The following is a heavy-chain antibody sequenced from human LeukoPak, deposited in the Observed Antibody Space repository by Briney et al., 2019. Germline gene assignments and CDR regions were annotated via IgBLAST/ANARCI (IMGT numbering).Heavy chain of an antibody. V-gene: IGHV3-9*01. CDR3: AKAARVVE. Sequence: TGGSLRLSCAASGFTFDDYAMHWVRQAPGKGLEWVSGISWNSGSIGYADSVKGRFTISRDNAKNSLYLQMNSLRAEDTALYYCAKAARVVEWGQGTLVTVSS. J-gene: IGHJ4*02. D-gene: IGHD2-15*01. CDR1: GFTFDDYA. CDR2: ISWNSGSI.